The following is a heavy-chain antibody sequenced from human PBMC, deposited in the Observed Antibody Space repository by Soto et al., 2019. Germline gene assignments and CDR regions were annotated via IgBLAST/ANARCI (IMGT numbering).Heavy chain of an antibody. V-gene: IGHV3-21*01. D-gene: IGHD3-3*01. CDR2: ISSSSSYI. Sequence: GSLRLSGAASVFTCSSYSMNWVRQAPGKGLEWVSSISSSSSYIYYADSVKGRFTISRDNAKNSLYLQMNSLRAEDTAVYYCATDFWSGYHDYWGQGTLVTVSS. CDR3: ATDFWSGYHDY. CDR1: VFTCSSYS. J-gene: IGHJ4*02.